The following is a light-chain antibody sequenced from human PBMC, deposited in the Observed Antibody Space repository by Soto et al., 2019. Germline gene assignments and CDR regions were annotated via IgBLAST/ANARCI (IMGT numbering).Light chain of an antibody. V-gene: IGLV1-44*01. J-gene: IGLJ1*01. CDR3: AAWDDSLNGNV. CDR2: NNN. Sequence: VLTQPPSTSGTPGQRVTISCSGSSSNIGSNTVNWYQQLPGTAPKLLIYNNNQRPSGVPDRFSGSKSGTSASLAISGLQSEDEADYYCAAWDDSLNGNVFGTGTKVTVL. CDR1: SSNIGSNT.